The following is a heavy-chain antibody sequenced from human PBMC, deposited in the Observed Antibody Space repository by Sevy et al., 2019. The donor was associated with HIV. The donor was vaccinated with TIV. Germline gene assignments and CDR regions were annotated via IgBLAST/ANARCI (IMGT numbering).Heavy chain of an antibody. CDR2: FDPEDGET. CDR1: GYTLTELS. Sequence: ASVKVSCKVSGYTLTELSMHWVRQAPGKGLEWMGGFDPEDGETIYAQKFQGRVTMTEDTYTDTAYMELSSLRSEDTAVYYCATGFCSSTSCWRRSYYYYGMDVWGQGTTVTVSS. J-gene: IGHJ6*02. V-gene: IGHV1-24*01. CDR3: ATGFCSSTSCWRRSYYYYGMDV. D-gene: IGHD2-2*01.